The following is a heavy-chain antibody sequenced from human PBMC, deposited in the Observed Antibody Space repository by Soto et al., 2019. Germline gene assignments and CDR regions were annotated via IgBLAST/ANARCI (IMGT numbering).Heavy chain of an antibody. D-gene: IGHD3-9*01. J-gene: IGHJ6*02. Sequence: VGSLRLSCAASGSTFSSYSMNWVRQAPGKGLEWVSYISSSSSTIFYADSVKGRFTISRDNAKNSLYLQMNSLRAEDTAVYYCARDSFDILTGYTSSPPGYGMDVWGQGTTVTVSS. CDR2: ISSSSSTI. V-gene: IGHV3-48*04. CDR3: ARDSFDILTGYTSSPPGYGMDV. CDR1: GSTFSSYS.